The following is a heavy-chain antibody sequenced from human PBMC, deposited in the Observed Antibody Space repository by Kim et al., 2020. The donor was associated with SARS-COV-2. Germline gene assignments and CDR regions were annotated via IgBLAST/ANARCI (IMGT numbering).Heavy chain of an antibody. V-gene: IGHV3-13*04. Sequence: GGSLRLSCAASGFTFSSYDMHWVRQATGKGLEWVSAIGTAGDTYYPGSVKGRFTISRENAKNSLYLQMNSLRAGDTAVYYCARETTTVTTLWGRASYWYFGLWGRGTLVTVSS. CDR3: ARETTTVTTLWGRASYWYFGL. D-gene: IGHD4-4*01. CDR2: IGTAGDT. J-gene: IGHJ2*01. CDR1: GFTFSSYD.